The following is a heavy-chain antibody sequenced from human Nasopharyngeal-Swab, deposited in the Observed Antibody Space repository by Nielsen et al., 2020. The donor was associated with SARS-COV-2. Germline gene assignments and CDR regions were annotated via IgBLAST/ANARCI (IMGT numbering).Heavy chain of an antibody. J-gene: IGHJ6*02. D-gene: IGHD2-15*01. CDR2: INHSGST. Sequence: GSLRLSCAVYGVSFSGYYWSWIRQPPGKGLEWIGEINHSGSTNYNPSLKSRVTISVDTSKNQFSLKLSSVTAADTAVYYCARGPRGRRGHYGMDVWGQGTTVTVSS. CDR1: GVSFSGYY. CDR3: ARGPRGRRGHYGMDV. V-gene: IGHV4-34*01.